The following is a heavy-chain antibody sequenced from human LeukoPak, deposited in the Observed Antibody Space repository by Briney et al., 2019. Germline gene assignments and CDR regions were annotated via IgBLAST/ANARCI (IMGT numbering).Heavy chain of an antibody. Sequence: SETLSLTCAVYGGSFSGYYWSWIRQPPGKGLEWIGEINHSGSTNYNPSLKSRVTISVDTSKNQFSLKLSSVTAADTAVYYCARFVTVTSKFDYWGQGTLVTVAS. CDR1: GGSFSGYY. CDR2: INHSGST. J-gene: IGHJ4*02. CDR3: ARFVTVTSKFDY. V-gene: IGHV4-34*01. D-gene: IGHD4-17*01.